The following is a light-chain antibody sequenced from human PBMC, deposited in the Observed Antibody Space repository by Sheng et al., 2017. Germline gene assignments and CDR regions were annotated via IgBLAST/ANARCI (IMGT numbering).Light chain of an antibody. Sequence: QLVLTQSPSASASLGASVKLTCTLSSGRSSYAIAWHQQHPEKGPRFLMKLNSDGSHTKGDGIPDRFSGSSSGAERNLTISSLQSEDEADYYCQTWGTGLNWVFGGGTKLTV. J-gene: IGLJ3*02. CDR1: SGRSSYA. V-gene: IGLV4-69*01. CDR3: QTWGTGLNWV. CDR2: LNSDGSH.